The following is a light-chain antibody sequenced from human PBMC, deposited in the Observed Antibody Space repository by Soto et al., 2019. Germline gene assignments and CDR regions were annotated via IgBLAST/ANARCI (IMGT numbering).Light chain of an antibody. CDR3: QQYAVSPIT. Sequence: EIVMTQSPAALSVSPGERATLSCRASQSVSSNLAWYQQKPGQAPRLFIYGASTRATGIPARFSGSGSGTDFTLTISSLEPEDFAVYYCQQYAVSPITFGQGTRLEIK. V-gene: IGKV3D-15*01. J-gene: IGKJ5*01. CDR1: QSVSSN. CDR2: GAS.